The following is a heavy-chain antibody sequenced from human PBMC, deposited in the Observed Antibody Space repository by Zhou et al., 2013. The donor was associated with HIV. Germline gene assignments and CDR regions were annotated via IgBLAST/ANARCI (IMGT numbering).Heavy chain of an antibody. D-gene: IGHD2-21*01. Sequence: QVQLVQSGAEVKKPGASVKVSCKASGYTFTSYAMHWVRQATGQGLEWMGWMNPRSGNTGYAQKFQGRVTITRNTSINTAYMELSSLRSEDTGVYYCARHRRYGDNSYAFDIWGQGTMVTVSS. J-gene: IGHJ3*02. CDR1: GYTFTSYA. CDR2: MNPRSGNT. CDR3: ARHRRYGDNSYAFDI. V-gene: IGHV1-8*03.